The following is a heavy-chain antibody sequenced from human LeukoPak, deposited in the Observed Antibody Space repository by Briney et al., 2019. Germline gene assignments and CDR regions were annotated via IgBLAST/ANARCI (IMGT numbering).Heavy chain of an antibody. D-gene: IGHD3-3*01. Sequence: SETLSLTCTVSGGSISSGGSYWSWIRQHPGKGLEWIGYIYYSGSTYYNPSLKSRVTISVDTSKNQFSLKLSSVTAADTAVYYCARATGGDYDFWSSNWGQGTLVTVSS. CDR2: IYYSGST. CDR3: ARATGGDYDFWSSN. J-gene: IGHJ4*02. V-gene: IGHV4-31*03. CDR1: GGSISSGGSY.